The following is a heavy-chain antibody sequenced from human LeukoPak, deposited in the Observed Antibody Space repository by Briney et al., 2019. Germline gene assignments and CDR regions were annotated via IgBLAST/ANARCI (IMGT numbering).Heavy chain of an antibody. CDR2: ISSSSSTI. D-gene: IGHD3-22*01. J-gene: IGHJ4*02. V-gene: IGHV3-48*01. CDR3: ASAYYYDSSGPLTGY. CDR1: GFTFSSYS. Sequence: GGSLRLSCAASGFTFSSYSMNWVRQAPGKGLEWVSYISSSSSTIYYADSVKGRFTISRDNAKNSLYLQMNSLRAEDAAVYYCASAYYYDSSGPLTGYWGQGTPVTVSS.